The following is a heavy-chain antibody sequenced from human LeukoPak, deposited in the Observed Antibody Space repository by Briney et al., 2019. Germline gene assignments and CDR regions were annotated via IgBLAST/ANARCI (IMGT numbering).Heavy chain of an antibody. Sequence: SETLSLTCTVSGGSISSYYWSWIRQPPGKGLEWIGYIYYSGSTNYNPSLKSRVTISVDTSKNQFSLKLRSVTAADTAVYYCARDRWFGELSAAFDIWGQGTMVTVSS. D-gene: IGHD3-10*01. CDR3: ARDRWFGELSAAFDI. CDR2: IYYSGST. J-gene: IGHJ3*02. CDR1: GGSISSYY. V-gene: IGHV4-59*01.